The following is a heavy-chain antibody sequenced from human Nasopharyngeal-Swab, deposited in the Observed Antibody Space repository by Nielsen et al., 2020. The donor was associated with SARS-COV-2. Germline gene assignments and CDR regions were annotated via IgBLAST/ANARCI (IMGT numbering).Heavy chain of an antibody. J-gene: IGHJ4*02. V-gene: IGHV4-59*01. Sequence: SETLSLTCTVSGGFISSYYWSWIRQPPGKGLEWIAYIYNSGSTNYNPSLKSRVSISVDTSKNQFSLRLSSVTAADTAVYYCARTGYSASSQYYFEYWGQGTLVTVSS. CDR3: ARTGYSASSQYYFEY. D-gene: IGHD1-26*01. CDR1: GGFISSYY. CDR2: IYNSGST.